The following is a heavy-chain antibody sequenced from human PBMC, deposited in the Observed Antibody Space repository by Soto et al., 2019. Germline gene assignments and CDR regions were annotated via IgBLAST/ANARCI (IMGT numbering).Heavy chain of an antibody. CDR1: GFTFSSYW. CDR3: ARGSYSSSWDGGWFDP. CDR2: IKQDGSEK. J-gene: IGHJ5*02. D-gene: IGHD6-13*01. Sequence: EVQLVESGGGLVQPGGSLRLSCAASGFTFSSYWMSWVRQAPGKGLEWVANIKQDGSEKYYVDSVKGRFTISRDNAKNSLYLQMNSLRAEDTAVYYCARGSYSSSWDGGWFDPWGQGTLVTVSS. V-gene: IGHV3-7*01.